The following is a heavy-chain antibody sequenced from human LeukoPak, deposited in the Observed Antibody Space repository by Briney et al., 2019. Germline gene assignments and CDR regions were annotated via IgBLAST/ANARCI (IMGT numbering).Heavy chain of an antibody. CDR2: ITSSSSYI. J-gene: IGHJ4*02. CDR3: AKEENWKPTLGWLDY. D-gene: IGHD1-1*01. CDR1: GFTFSTYN. Sequence: GGSLRLSCAASGFTFSTYNMNWVRQAPGKGLEWVSSITSSSSYIYYADSVKGRFTISRDNAKNSLYLQMNSLRAEDTAIYYCAKEENWKPTLGWLDYWGQGTLVTVSS. V-gene: IGHV3-21*04.